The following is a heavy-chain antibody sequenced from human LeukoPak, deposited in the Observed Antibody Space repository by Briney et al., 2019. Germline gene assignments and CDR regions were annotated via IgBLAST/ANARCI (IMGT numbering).Heavy chain of an antibody. CDR1: GGSFSGYY. J-gene: IGHJ2*01. CDR2: INHSGST. Sequence: PSETLSLTCAVYGGSFSGYYWSWIRQPPGKGLEWIGEINHSGSTNYNPSLKSRVTISVDTSKNQFSLRLSSVTAADTDVYYCARVLEGSSGQHWYFDLWGRGTLVTVSS. D-gene: IGHD6-19*01. CDR3: ARVLEGSSGQHWYFDL. V-gene: IGHV4-34*01.